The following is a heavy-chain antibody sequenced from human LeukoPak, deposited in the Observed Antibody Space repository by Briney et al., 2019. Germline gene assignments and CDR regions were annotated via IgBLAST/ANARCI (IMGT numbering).Heavy chain of an antibody. D-gene: IGHD3-22*01. CDR1: GYTFTGYY. J-gene: IGHJ4*02. CDR3: ARDSEYYYDSSGYLDY. Sequence: ASVKVSCKASGYTFTGYYMHWVRQAPGQGLEWIGWINPNSGGTNYAQKFQGRVTMTRDTSISTAYMELSRLRSDDTAVDYCARDSEYYYDSSGYLDYWGQGTLVTVSS. CDR2: INPNSGGT. V-gene: IGHV1-2*02.